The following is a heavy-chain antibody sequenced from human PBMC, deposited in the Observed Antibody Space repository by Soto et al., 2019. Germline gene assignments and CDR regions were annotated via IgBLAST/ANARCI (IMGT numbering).Heavy chain of an antibody. CDR3: ARDSGSTVSARIAAAGTIRDY. Sequence: GGSLRLSCAASGFTFSSYAMHWVRQAPGKGLEWVAVISYDGSNKYYADSVKGRFTISRDNSKNTLYLQMNSLRAEDTAVYYCARDSGSTVSARIAAAGTIRDYWGQGTLVTVSS. CDR1: GFTFSSYA. CDR2: ISYDGSNK. J-gene: IGHJ4*02. D-gene: IGHD6-13*01. V-gene: IGHV3-30-3*01.